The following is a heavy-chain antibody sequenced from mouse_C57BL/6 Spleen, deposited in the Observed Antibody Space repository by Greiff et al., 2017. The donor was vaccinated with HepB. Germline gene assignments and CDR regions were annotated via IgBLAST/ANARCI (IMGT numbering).Heavy chain of an antibody. CDR2: INPNNGGT. CDR3: ARSYGWFAY. D-gene: IGHD1-1*01. J-gene: IGHJ3*01. V-gene: IGHV1-26*01. CDR1: GYTFTDYY. Sequence: EVKLQQSGPELVKPGASVKISCKASGYTFTDYYMNWVKQSHGKSLEWIGDINPNNGGTSYNQKFKGKATLTVDKSSSTAYMELRSLTSEDSAVYYCARSYGWFAYWGQGTLVTVSA.